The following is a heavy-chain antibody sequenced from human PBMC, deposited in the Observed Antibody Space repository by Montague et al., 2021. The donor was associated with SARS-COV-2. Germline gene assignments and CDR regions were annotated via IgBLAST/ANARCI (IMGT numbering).Heavy chain of an antibody. Sequence: SETLSLTCTVSGRSISSSSYYWGWIRQPPGKGLEWIGSIYYSGSTYYNPSLKSRVTISVDTSKNQFSLKLSSVTAADTAVYYCARHVDSYGPYYFDYWGQGTLVTVSS. V-gene: IGHV4-39*01. CDR2: IYYSGST. J-gene: IGHJ4*02. D-gene: IGHD5-18*01. CDR3: ARHVDSYGPYYFDY. CDR1: GRSISSSSYY.